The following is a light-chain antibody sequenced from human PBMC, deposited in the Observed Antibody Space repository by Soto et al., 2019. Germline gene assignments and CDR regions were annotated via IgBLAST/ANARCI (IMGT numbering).Light chain of an antibody. J-gene: IGKJ4*01. CDR1: QDISSY. CDR2: AAS. V-gene: IGKV1-9*01. CDR3: QQLKKYPLS. Sequence: IQLTQSPSSLSASIGDRVTITCRASQDISSYLAWYRQKAGKAPELLIEAASTLQSGVPSRFSGSGSGTDFALTISSLQPEDFATYYCQQLKKYPLSFGGGTKVGIK.